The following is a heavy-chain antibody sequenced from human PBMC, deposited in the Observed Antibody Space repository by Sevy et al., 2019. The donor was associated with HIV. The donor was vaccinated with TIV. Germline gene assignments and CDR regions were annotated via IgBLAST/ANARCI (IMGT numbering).Heavy chain of an antibody. J-gene: IGHJ4*02. V-gene: IGHV3-30*04. CDR1: GFTFSSYA. Sequence: GGSLRLSCAASGFTFSSYAMHWVRQAPGKGLEGVAVISYDGSNKYYADSVKGRFTISRDNSKNTLYLQMNSLRAEDRVVYYCAGGIRGGGYFDYWGQGTLVTVFS. CDR3: AGGIRGGGYFDY. CDR2: ISYDGSNK. D-gene: IGHD3-10*01.